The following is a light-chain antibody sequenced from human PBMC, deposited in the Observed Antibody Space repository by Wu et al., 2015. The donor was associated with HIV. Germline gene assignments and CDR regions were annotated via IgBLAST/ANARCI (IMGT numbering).Light chain of an antibody. V-gene: IGKV3-15*01. CDR2: GAS. CDR1: QSVSRK. J-gene: IGKJ5*01. CDR3: QQYKNWPPIT. Sequence: EIVMTQSPGTLSLSPGERATLSCRASQSVSRKLAWYQQKPGQAPRLLIYGASTRATGIPARFSGSGSGTEFTLTISSMQSEDFAVYYCQQYKNWPPITFGQGTRLEIK.